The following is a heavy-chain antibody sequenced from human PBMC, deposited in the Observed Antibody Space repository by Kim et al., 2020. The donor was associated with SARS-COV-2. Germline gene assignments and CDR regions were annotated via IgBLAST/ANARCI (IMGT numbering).Heavy chain of an antibody. CDR3: ARRTASVEKAVKRYWYFDF. J-gene: IGHJ2*01. Sequence: SETLSLTCTVSGGSISSYYWSWIRQPPGKGLEWIGYIYYSGSTNYNPSLKSRVPISVDTSKNQFSLKLSSVTAADTAVYYCARRTASVEKAVKRYWYFDFWGRGTLVTVSS. V-gene: IGHV4-59*08. CDR1: GGSISSYY. D-gene: IGHD2-21*02. CDR2: IYYSGST.